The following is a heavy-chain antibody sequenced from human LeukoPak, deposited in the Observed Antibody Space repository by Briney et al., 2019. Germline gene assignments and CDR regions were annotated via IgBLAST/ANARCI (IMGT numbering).Heavy chain of an antibody. D-gene: IGHD2-15*01. CDR2: IYPGDSDA. J-gene: IGHJ4*02. CDR3: ARLLGYCSGGSCYSFDY. V-gene: IGHV5-51*01. CDR1: GYRFASYW. Sequence: GESLKISCKGSGYRFASYWIGWVRHMPGKGLEWMGIIYPGDSDARYSPSFQGQVTISADKTISTAYLQWSSLKASDTAMYYCARLLGYCSGGSCYSFDYWGQGTLVTVSS.